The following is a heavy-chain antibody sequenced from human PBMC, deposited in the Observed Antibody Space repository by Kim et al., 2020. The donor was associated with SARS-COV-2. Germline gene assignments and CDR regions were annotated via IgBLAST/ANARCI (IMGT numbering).Heavy chain of an antibody. Sequence: GGSLRLSCAASGFTVSSNYMSWVRQAPGKGLEWVSVIYSGGSTYYADSVKGRFTISRDNSKNTLYLQMNSLRAEDTAVYYCARAVSWFGEYNYYYGMDVWGQGTTVTVSS. D-gene: IGHD3-10*01. CDR1: GFTVSSNY. J-gene: IGHJ6*02. V-gene: IGHV3-53*01. CDR2: IYSGGST. CDR3: ARAVSWFGEYNYYYGMDV.